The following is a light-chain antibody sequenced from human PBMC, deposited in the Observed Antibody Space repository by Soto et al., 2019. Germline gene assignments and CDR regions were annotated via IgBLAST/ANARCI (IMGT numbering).Light chain of an antibody. CDR3: QQYGSSPFT. Sequence: EIVLTQSPGTLSLSPGERAALSCRASQSVSSDYLVWYQQKPGQAPRLLIYVASSRATGIPDRFSGSGSGTDFTLTISRLEPEDFAMYYCQQYGSSPFTFGPGTKVDIK. V-gene: IGKV3-20*01. CDR2: VAS. CDR1: QSVSSDY. J-gene: IGKJ3*01.